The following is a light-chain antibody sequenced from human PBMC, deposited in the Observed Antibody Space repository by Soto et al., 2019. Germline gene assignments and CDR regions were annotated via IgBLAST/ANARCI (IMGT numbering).Light chain of an antibody. CDR1: QDIRTC. J-gene: IGKJ5*01. Sequence: DIQMTQSPSSVSASVGDRVTITCRASQDIRTCLAWYQQKPGKAPKILIFGASSLQSGVPSRFSGSGSGTYFTLSISSLQPEDFATYYCQHATSFPITFGQGARLEIK. CDR3: QHATSFPIT. V-gene: IGKV1-12*01. CDR2: GAS.